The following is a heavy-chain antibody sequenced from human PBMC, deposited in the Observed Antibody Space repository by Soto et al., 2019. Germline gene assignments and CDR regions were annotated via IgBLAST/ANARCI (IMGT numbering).Heavy chain of an antibody. J-gene: IGHJ4*02. CDR2: IIPSTGST. CDR3: ARGGSSSDY. V-gene: IGHV1-69*12. CDR1: GGTFSTYA. D-gene: IGHD6-13*01. Sequence: QVQLVQSGAEVKKQGSSVKVSCKAFGGTFSTYAVSWVRQAPGQGLEWVGGIIPSTGSTNHAQKFQGRVTITADESTRTVYMELTSLRSDDTAVYYCARGGSSSDYWGQGTLVTVSS.